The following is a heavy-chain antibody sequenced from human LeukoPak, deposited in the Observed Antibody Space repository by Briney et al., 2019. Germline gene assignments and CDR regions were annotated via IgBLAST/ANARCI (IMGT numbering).Heavy chain of an antibody. D-gene: IGHD6-6*01. CDR2: IYHSGST. CDR3: ASLSIAARPSYYYYMDV. CDR1: GYSISSGYY. Sequence: SETLSLTCAVPGYSISSGYYWGWIRQPPGKGLGWIGSIYHSGSTYYNPSLKSRVTISVDTSKNQFSLKLSSVTAADTAVYYCASLSIAARPSYYYYMDVWGKGTTVTVSS. J-gene: IGHJ6*03. V-gene: IGHV4-38-2*01.